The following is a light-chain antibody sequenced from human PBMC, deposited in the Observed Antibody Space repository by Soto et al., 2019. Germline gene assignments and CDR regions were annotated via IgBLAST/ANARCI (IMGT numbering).Light chain of an antibody. CDR3: HQYHSYPPT. J-gene: IGKJ4*01. Sequence: DIQMTQSPSTLSASVGDRVTITCRASQSISKWLGWYKQKRGRAPKLLIFYASNLDSGVPSRVTGSRSETQFTLPLSGLQPDDFATYYFHQYHSYPPTFGGGTTVEIK. V-gene: IGKV1-5*01. CDR1: QSISKW. CDR2: YAS.